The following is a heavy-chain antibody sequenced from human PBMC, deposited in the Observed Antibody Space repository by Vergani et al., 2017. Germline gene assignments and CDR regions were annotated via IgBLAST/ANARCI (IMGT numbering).Heavy chain of an antibody. CDR1: GGSISSSSYY. J-gene: IGHJ4*02. Sequence: QLQLQESGPGLVKPSETLSLTCTVSGGSISSSSYYWGWIRQPPGKGLEWIGSIYYSGSTYYNPSLKSRVTISVDTSKNQFSLKLSSVTAADTAVYYCARHGDIVVVPAASFDYWSQGTLVTVSS. V-gene: IGHV4-39*01. CDR3: ARHGDIVVVPAASFDY. D-gene: IGHD2-2*01. CDR2: IYYSGST.